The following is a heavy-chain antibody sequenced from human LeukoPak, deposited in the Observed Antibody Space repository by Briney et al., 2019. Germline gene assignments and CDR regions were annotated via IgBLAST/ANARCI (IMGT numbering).Heavy chain of an antibody. V-gene: IGHV3-21*01. Sequence: GGSLRLSCAASGFTFSSYSMNWVCQAPGKGLEWVSSISSSSSYIYYADSVKGRFTISRDNAKNSLYLQMNSLRVEDTAVYYCARAPTVLVGYCSSSSCQADYWGQGTLVTVSS. D-gene: IGHD2-2*01. CDR1: GFTFSSYS. CDR3: ARAPTVLVGYCSSSSCQADY. CDR2: ISSSSSYI. J-gene: IGHJ4*02.